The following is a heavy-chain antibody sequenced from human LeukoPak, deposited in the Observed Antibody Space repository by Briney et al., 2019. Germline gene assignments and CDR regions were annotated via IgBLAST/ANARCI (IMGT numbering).Heavy chain of an antibody. CDR2: ISGSGGST. Sequence: GSLRLSCAASGFTFSSYAVSWVRQAPGKGLEWVSAISGSGGSTYYADSVKGRFTISRDNSKNTLYLQMNSLRAEDTAVYYCAKDINYYDSSGYSNWGQGILVTVSS. D-gene: IGHD3-22*01. CDR3: AKDINYYDSSGYSN. J-gene: IGHJ4*02. V-gene: IGHV3-23*01. CDR1: GFTFSSYA.